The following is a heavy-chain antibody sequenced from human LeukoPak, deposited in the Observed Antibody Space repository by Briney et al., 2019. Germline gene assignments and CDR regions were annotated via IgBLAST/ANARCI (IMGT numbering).Heavy chain of an antibody. Sequence: SETLSLTCTVSGGSVSSSSYHWGWIRQPPGKGLEWIGSVFYSGSTYYNPSLKSRVTMSVDTSKNQFSLKLSSVIAADPAVYYCARLWSTDCSGGSCPHQPNYWGQGTLVTVSS. CDR3: ARLWSTDCSGGSCPHQPNY. D-gene: IGHD2-15*01. CDR1: GGSVSSSSYH. CDR2: VFYSGST. J-gene: IGHJ4*02. V-gene: IGHV4-39*01.